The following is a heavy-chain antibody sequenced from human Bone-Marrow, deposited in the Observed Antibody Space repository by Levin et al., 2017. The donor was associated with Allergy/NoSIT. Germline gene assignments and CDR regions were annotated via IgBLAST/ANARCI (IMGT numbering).Heavy chain of an antibody. CDR2: VNHDASRT. V-gene: IGHV3-74*01. Sequence: GESLKISCAVSGFTFSSYWMHWVRQIPGKGLMWVSRVNHDASRTSYADSVRGRFTISRDNAKNKVYLQMNSLRAEDTAVYYCARDSLLSIVGATFDYWGQGTLVTVSS. J-gene: IGHJ4*02. D-gene: IGHD1-26*01. CDR3: ARDSLLSIVGATFDY. CDR1: GFTFSSYW.